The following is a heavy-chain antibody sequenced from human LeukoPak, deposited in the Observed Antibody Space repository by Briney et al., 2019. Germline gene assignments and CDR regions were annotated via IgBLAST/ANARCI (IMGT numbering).Heavy chain of an antibody. CDR2: ISYDGSNK. V-gene: IGHV3-30*18. CDR3: AKDSPWFDP. CDR1: GFTLRCYG. Sequence: GGSLRLSCAASGFTLRCYGIHWPRQAPGKGLEWVAVISYDGSNKYYADSVKGRFTISRDNSKNTLYLQMNSLTAEDTAVYYCAKDSPWFDPWGQGTLVTVSS. J-gene: IGHJ5*02.